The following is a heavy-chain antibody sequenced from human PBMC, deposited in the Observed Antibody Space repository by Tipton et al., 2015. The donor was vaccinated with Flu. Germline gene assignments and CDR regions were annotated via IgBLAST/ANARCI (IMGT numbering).Heavy chain of an antibody. Sequence: LRLSCAVSGYSISSGYYWGWIRQPPGKGLEWIGSIYHSGSTYYNPSLKSRVTISVDTSKNQFSLKLSSVTAADTAVYYCARVGIDSTLDYWGQGTLVTVSS. J-gene: IGHJ4*02. D-gene: IGHD2-2*01. CDR1: GYSISSGYY. CDR2: IYHSGST. CDR3: ARVGIDSTLDY. V-gene: IGHV4-38-2*01.